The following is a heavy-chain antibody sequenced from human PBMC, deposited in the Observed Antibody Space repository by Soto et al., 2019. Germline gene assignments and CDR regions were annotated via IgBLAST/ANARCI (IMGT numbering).Heavy chain of an antibody. CDR3: DRGVSGGDADWFDP. Sequence: QVQLVQSGAEVKKPGDSVKVSCKASVYTFTSYAMHWVSQAPGQSLVCMGWINAVNGNPKYSQKFQGRANISRDTSENTTYLELSSLRHEDKAVYYCDRGVSGGDADWFDPWGQGSLVTVSS. CDR1: VYTFTSYA. D-gene: IGHD2-21*02. CDR2: INAVNGNP. J-gene: IGHJ5*02. V-gene: IGHV1-3*01.